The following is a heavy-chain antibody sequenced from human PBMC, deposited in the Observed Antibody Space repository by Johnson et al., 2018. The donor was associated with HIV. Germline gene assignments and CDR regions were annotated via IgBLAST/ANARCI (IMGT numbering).Heavy chain of an antibody. CDR2: IRYDGSNK. V-gene: IGHV3-30*02. Sequence: QVQLVESGGGVVQPGGSLRLSCAASGFTFSSYGMHWVRQAPGKGLEWVAFIRYDGSNKYYADSVKGRFTISRDNAKNSLYLQMNSLRAEDTALYYCARDWDYYDSSGYYYANMVDAFDVWGQGTVVTVSS. CDR1: GFTFSSYG. D-gene: IGHD3-22*01. CDR3: ARDWDYYDSSGYYYANMVDAFDV. J-gene: IGHJ3*01.